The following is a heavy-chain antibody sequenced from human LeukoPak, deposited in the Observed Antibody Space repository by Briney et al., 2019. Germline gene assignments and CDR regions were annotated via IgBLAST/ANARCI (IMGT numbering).Heavy chain of an antibody. CDR2: IYHSGST. CDR1: GGSISSRTYY. V-gene: IGHV4-39*07. D-gene: IGHD2-8*01. J-gene: IGHJ3*02. Sequence: SETLSLTCTVSGGSISSRTYYWGWIRQPPGKGLEWIGSIYHSGSTYYNPSLKSRVTISVDTSKNQFSLKLSSVTAADTAVYYCARAEDIVLMVYAHDAFDIWGQGTMVTVSS. CDR3: ARAEDIVLMVYAHDAFDI.